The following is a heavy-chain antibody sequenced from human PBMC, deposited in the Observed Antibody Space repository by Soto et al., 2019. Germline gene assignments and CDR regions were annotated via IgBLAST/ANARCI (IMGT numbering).Heavy chain of an antibody. J-gene: IGHJ6*02. D-gene: IGHD1-7*01. CDR2: MNPNSGNT. CDR1: GYPFTSYD. Sequence: GASVKVSCKASGYPFTSYDINWVRQAPGQGLERMGWMNPNSGNTGYAQKFQGRVTMTRNTSISTAYMELSSLRSEDTAVYYCAKAGGAHNWNYDPPYYYYGMDVWGQGTTVTVSS. V-gene: IGHV1-8*01. CDR3: AKAGGAHNWNYDPPYYYYGMDV.